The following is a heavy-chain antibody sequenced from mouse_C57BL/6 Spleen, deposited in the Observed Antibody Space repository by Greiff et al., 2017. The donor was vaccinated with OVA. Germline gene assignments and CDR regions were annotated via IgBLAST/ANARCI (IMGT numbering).Heavy chain of an antibody. CDR2: IRNKANNHAT. CDR3: TTPYGSSYDYAMDY. V-gene: IGHV6-6*01. D-gene: IGHD1-1*01. Sequence: DVKLQESGGGLVQPGGSMKLSCAASGFTFSDAWMDWVRQSPEKGLEWVAEIRNKANNHATYYAESVKGRFTISRDDSKSSVYQQMNSVRAADTGIYYCTTPYGSSYDYAMDYWGQGTSVTVSS. CDR1: GFTFSDAW. J-gene: IGHJ4*01.